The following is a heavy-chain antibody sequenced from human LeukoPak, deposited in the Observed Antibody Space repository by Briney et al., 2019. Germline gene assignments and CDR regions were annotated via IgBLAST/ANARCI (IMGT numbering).Heavy chain of an antibody. CDR2: INWNGGST. CDR1: GFNFEDHG. J-gene: IGHJ4*02. D-gene: IGHD6-19*01. Sequence: RPGGSLRLSCAASGFNFEDHGMSWVRQTPGKGLEWVSGINWNGGSTGYGDSVKGRFTISRDNAKNSLYMQMNSLRAEDTALYYCASGDRNGWYFDYWGQGTLVTVSS. V-gene: IGHV3-20*04. CDR3: ASGDRNGWYFDY.